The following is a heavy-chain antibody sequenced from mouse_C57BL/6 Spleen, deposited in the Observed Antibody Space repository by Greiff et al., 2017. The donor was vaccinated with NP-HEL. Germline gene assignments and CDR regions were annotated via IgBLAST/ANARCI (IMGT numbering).Heavy chain of an antibody. CDR2: ISSGGSYT. CDR3: ARQDYDYPFFAY. CDR1: GFTFSSYG. J-gene: IGHJ3*01. D-gene: IGHD2-4*01. V-gene: IGHV5-6*02. Sequence: DVKLVESGGDLVKPGGSLKLSCAASGFTFSSYGMSWVRQTPDKRLEWVATISSGGSYTYYPDSVKGRFTISRDNAKNTLYLQMSSLKSEDTAMYYCARQDYDYPFFAYWGQGTLVTVSA.